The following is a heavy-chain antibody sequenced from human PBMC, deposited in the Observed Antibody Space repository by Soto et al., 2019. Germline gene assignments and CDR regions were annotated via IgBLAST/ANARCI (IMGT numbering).Heavy chain of an antibody. CDR1: GLSLSTSGVG. Sequence: QITLKETGPTVVRPTETLTLTCTLSGLSLSTSGVGVAWIRQPPGKALEWLALIYWDDDKRYSPSLKSRLTITKDSSKTPVVLTMTDMDPVDTATYYCAHSSFYYGSSGYSYDFWGRGTLVIVSS. J-gene: IGHJ4*02. CDR2: IYWDDDK. CDR3: AHSSFYYGSSGYSYDF. V-gene: IGHV2-5*02. D-gene: IGHD3-22*01.